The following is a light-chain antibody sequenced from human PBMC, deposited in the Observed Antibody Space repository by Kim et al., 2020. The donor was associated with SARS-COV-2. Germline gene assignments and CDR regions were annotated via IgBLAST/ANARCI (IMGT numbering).Light chain of an antibody. J-gene: IGKJ5*01. Sequence: SPGEIATLSGRASQSVGIKLAWYQQKPGQAPRLLIYDASTRETGIPGRFSGSGSGTEFTLTIGSLQSEDFALYYCQQYHKWPGITFGQGTRLEIK. CDR1: QSVGIK. CDR3: QQYHKWPGIT. CDR2: DAS. V-gene: IGKV3-15*01.